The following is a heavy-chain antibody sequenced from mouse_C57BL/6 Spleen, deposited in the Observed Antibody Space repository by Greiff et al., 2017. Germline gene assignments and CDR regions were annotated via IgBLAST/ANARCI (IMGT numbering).Heavy chain of an antibody. V-gene: IGHV1-55*01. J-gene: IGHJ4*01. Sequence: QVHVKQPGAELVKPGASVKMSCKASGYTFTSYWITWVKQRPGQGLEWIGDIYPGSGSTNYNEKFKSKATLTVDTSSSTAYMQLSSLTSEDSAVYYCARRHDITTVVARKGVPYAMDYWGQGTSVTVSS. D-gene: IGHD1-1*01. CDR3: ARRHDITTVVARKGVPYAMDY. CDR2: IYPGSGST. CDR1: GYTFTSYW.